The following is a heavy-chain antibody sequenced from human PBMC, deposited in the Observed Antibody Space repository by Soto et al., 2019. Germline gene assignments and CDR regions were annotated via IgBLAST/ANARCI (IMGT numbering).Heavy chain of an antibody. CDR1: GFTFSSYG. CDR3: AKGRGSSWYFYYYYGMDV. V-gene: IGHV3-30*18. CDR2: ISYDGSNK. D-gene: IGHD6-13*01. J-gene: IGHJ6*02. Sequence: GGSLRLSCAASGFTFSSYGMHWVRQAPGKGLEWVAVISYDGSNKYYADSVKGRFTISRDNSKNTLYLQMNSLRAEDTAVYYCAKGRGSSWYFYYYYGMDVWGQGTTVTVSS.